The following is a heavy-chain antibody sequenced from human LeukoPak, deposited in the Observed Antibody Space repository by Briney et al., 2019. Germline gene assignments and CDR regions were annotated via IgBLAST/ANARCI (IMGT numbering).Heavy chain of an antibody. CDR2: IGNNGGGI. D-gene: IGHD1-26*01. CDR3: AKYGPQDSGSSHFDY. J-gene: IGHJ4*02. CDR1: GFTFSTYT. Sequence: PGGSLRLSCAASGFTFSTYTMNWVRHPPGKRLEWVSIIGNNGGGIHYADSVRGRFTISRDNSKNTLFLQMNSLRAEDTAIYYCAKYGPQDSGSSHFDYWGQGALVTVSS. V-gene: IGHV3-23*01.